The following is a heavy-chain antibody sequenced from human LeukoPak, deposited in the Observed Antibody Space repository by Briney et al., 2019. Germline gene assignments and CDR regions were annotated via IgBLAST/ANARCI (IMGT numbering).Heavy chain of an antibody. V-gene: IGHV4-4*07. D-gene: IGHD2-15*01. CDR1: GDSISGYY. CDR2: IYAPGSS. J-gene: IGHJ4*02. CDR3: ARDLEDFDSPANDY. Sequence: SETLSLTCTVSGDSISGYYWAWIRQPAGKGLEWIGHIYAPGSSNYSPSFKRRVTMSIDMSNNQFSLRLNSVTAADTAMYYCARDLEDFDSPANDYWGQGTHVIVSP.